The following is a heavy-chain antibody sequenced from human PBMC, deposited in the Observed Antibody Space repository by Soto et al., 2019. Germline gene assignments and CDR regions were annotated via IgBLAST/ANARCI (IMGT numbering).Heavy chain of an antibody. CDR1: GGSISSGGYY. CDR2: IYYSGST. D-gene: IGHD1-1*01. V-gene: IGHV4-31*03. CDR3: ARDGAGTLTWDY. Sequence: SETLSLTCTVSGGSISSGGYYWSWIRQHPGKGLEWIGYIYYSGSTYYNPSLKSRVTISVDTSKNQFSLKLSSVTAADTAVYYCARDGAGTLTWDYWGQGTLVTVSS. J-gene: IGHJ4*02.